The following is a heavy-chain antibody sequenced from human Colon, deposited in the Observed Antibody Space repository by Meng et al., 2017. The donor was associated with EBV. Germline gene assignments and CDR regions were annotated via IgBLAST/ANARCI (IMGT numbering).Heavy chain of an antibody. CDR3: ASLYGDSSVWYLDL. V-gene: IGHV4-31*03. CDR2: IYYSGST. CDR1: GGSISRGHHY. J-gene: IGHJ2*01. D-gene: IGHD4-17*01. Sequence: QVQLQESGPGLVKPSQTLSLTCTVSGGSISRGHHYWSWLRQHPGKGLKYIGYIYYSGSTYYNPSLKSRVIISVDTSKNQFSLRLNSVTAADTAVYYCASLYGDSSVWYLDLWGRGTLVTVSS.